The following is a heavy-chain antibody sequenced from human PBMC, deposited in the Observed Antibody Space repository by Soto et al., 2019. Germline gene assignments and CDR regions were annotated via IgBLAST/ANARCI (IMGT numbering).Heavy chain of an antibody. J-gene: IGHJ4*02. CDR3: AKGLYSRGYYFDY. D-gene: IGHD2-8*01. V-gene: IGHV3-30*18. CDR2: VSYDGSDK. Sequence: GGSLRLSCAASGFTFSSYGMHWVRQAPGKGLEWVAFVSYDGSDKYYSDSVKGRFTISRDNSKNTLYLQMNSLRAEDTAVYFCAKGLYSRGYYFDYWGQGALVTVSS. CDR1: GFTFSSYG.